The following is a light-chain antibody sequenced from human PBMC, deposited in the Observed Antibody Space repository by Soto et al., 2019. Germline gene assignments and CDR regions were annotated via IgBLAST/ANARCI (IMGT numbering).Light chain of an antibody. V-gene: IGKV3-20*01. J-gene: IGKJ5*01. Sequence: ETVLTHSPVTVSLSPGERATLSCRASQSVSSIYLAWYQQKPGQAPRLLIYGGSTRATGIPDRFSGSGSGTDFTLTISSLQSEDFAVYYCQQYGSSPITFGQGTRLEIK. CDR1: QSVSSIY. CDR2: GGS. CDR3: QQYGSSPIT.